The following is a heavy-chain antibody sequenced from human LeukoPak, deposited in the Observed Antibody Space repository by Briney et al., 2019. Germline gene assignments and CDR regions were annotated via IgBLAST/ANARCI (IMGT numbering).Heavy chain of an antibody. Sequence: KPSEPLSLTCTVSGGSISSYYWSWIRQPPGKGLEWIGYIYYSGSTNYNPSLKSRVTISVDTSKNQFSLKLSSVTAADTAVYYCARSRGNPHFDYWGQGTLVTVSS. CDR1: GGSISSYY. CDR2: IYYSGST. V-gene: IGHV4-59*01. CDR3: ARSRGNPHFDY. D-gene: IGHD4-23*01. J-gene: IGHJ4*02.